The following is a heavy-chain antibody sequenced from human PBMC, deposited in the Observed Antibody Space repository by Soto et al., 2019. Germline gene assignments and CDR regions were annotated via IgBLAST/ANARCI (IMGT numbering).Heavy chain of an antibody. CDR2: ISYDGSDK. CDR3: VKERRYSFDVLAF. D-gene: IGHD5-18*01. V-gene: IGHV3-30*18. Sequence: PGGSLRLSFDASGFTFNFYGIHWVRQAPGKGLEWVAVISYDGSDKYYADSVRGRFTISRDNTKNTVWLQMNSLRGEDTAVYYCVKERRYSFDVLAFWGQGTLVIVSS. J-gene: IGHJ3*01. CDR1: GFTFNFYG.